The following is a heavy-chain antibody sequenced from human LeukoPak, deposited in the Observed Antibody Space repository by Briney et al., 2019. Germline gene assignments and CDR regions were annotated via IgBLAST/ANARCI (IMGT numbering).Heavy chain of an antibody. CDR1: GGSISSSSYY. CDR3: ARRARYCSSTSCYEGYYYYYMDV. Sequence: SETLSLTCTVSGGSISSSSYYWGWIRQPPGKGLEWIGYIYYSGSTNYNPSLKSRVTISVDTSKNQFSLKLSSVTAADTAVYYCARRARYCSSTSCYEGYYYYYMDVWGKGTTVTVSS. D-gene: IGHD2-2*01. J-gene: IGHJ6*03. CDR2: IYYSGST. V-gene: IGHV4-61*05.